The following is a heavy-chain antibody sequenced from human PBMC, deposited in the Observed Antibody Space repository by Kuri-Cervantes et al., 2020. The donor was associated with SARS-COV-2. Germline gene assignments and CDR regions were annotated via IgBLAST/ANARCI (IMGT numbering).Heavy chain of an antibody. Sequence: SVKVSCKASGGTFSSYAISWVRQAPGQGLEWMGGIIPIFGTANYAQKFQGRVTITADKSTSTAYMKPSSLRSEDTAVYYCARFGSQEDGYNSGNYWGQGTLVTVSS. J-gene: IGHJ4*02. V-gene: IGHV1-69*06. D-gene: IGHD5-24*01. CDR1: GGTFSSYA. CDR2: IIPIFGTA. CDR3: ARFGSQEDGYNSGNY.